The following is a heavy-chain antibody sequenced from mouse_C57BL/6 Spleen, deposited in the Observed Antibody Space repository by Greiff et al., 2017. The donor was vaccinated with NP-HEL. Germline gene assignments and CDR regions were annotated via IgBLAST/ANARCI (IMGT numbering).Heavy chain of an antibody. J-gene: IGHJ2*01. CDR1: GYSFTSYY. CDR3: ARAYYGSSSYYFDY. Sequence: QVQLQHSGPELVKPGASVKISCKASGYSFTSYYIHWVKQRPGQGLEWIGWIYPGSGNTKYNEKFKGKATLTADTSSSTAYMQLSSLTSEDSAVYYCARAYYGSSSYYFDYWGQGTTLTVSS. V-gene: IGHV1-66*01. D-gene: IGHD1-1*01. CDR2: IYPGSGNT.